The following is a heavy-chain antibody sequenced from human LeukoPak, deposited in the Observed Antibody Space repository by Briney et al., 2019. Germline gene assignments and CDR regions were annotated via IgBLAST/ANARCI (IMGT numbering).Heavy chain of an antibody. V-gene: IGHV1-18*01. CDR1: GYTFTSYG. Sequence: ASVKVSCKASGYTFTSYGISWVRQAPGQGLEWMGWISAYNGNTNYAQKLQGRVTMTRDTSISTAYMELSRLRSDDTAVYYCARDSGVERRDTNWFDPWGQGTLVTVSS. CDR3: ARDSGVERRDTNWFDP. J-gene: IGHJ5*02. CDR2: ISAYNGNT. D-gene: IGHD1-1*01.